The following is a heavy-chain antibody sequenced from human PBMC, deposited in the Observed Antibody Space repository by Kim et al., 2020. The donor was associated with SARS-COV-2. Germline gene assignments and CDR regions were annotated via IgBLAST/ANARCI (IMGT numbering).Heavy chain of an antibody. Sequence: SRKGRFTIARDKSKNTLYLPMNSLRAEDTAVYYCAKYRTIAAAGTIDYWGQGTLVTVSS. CDR3: AKYRTIAAAGTIDY. D-gene: IGHD6-13*01. V-gene: IGHV3-23*03. J-gene: IGHJ4*02.